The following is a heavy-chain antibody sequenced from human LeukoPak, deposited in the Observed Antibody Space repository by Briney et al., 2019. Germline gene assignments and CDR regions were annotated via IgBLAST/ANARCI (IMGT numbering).Heavy chain of an antibody. Sequence: SESLSLTRTVSGGSICSSPYYWGWIRQPPGNWLEWMGSIYFSGTTHYSPSLERRVTISVHPTKNHFSQQLASVTAADTAIYYCAKGAGGFSYYNWFDPWGQGTLVSVSS. CDR3: AKGAGGFSYYNWFDP. CDR1: GGSICSSPYY. D-gene: IGHD5-18*01. V-gene: IGHV4-39*07. J-gene: IGHJ5*02. CDR2: IYFSGTT.